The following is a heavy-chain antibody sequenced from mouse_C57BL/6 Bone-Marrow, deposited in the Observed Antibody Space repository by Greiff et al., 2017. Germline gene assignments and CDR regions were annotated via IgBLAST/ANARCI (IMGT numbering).Heavy chain of an antibody. Sequence: VQLQQSGAELVKPGASVKISCKASGYAFSSYWMNWVKQRPGQGLEWIGQIYPGDGDTNYNGKFKGKATLTADKSSSTAYMQLSSLTSEDSAVYFCARDLYYYAMDDWGQGTSVTVSS. CDR2: IYPGDGDT. CDR3: ARDLYYYAMDD. V-gene: IGHV1-80*01. J-gene: IGHJ4*01. CDR1: GYAFSSYW.